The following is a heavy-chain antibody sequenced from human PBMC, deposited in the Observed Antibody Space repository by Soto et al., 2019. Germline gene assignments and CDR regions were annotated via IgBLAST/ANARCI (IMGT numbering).Heavy chain of an antibody. J-gene: IGHJ6*02. D-gene: IGHD6-13*01. CDR2: IYPGDSDT. CDR1: GYSFTSYW. Sequence: GESLKISCKGSGYSFTSYWIGWVRRMPGKGLESMGIIYPGDSDTRYSPSFQGQVTISADKSISTAYLQWSSLKASDTAMYYCARTAAAGKYYYGMDVWGQGTTVTVS. V-gene: IGHV5-51*01. CDR3: ARTAAAGKYYYGMDV.